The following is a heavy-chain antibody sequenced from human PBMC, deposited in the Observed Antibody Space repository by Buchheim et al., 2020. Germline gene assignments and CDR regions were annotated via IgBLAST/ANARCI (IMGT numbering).Heavy chain of an antibody. V-gene: IGHV3-23*01. CDR3: ASYRIVTVSNPTRWFDP. J-gene: IGHJ5*02. CDR2: IGGSGTT. D-gene: IGHD1-26*01. Sequence: EVQLLESGGGWVQPGGSLRLSCAASGFTFNNYAMTWVRQAPGKGLEWVSTIGGSGTTYYADSVKGRFTISRDNSKNTLFLPMNSLRAEDTGVYYCASYRIVTVSNPTRWFDPWGQGT. CDR1: GFTFNNYA.